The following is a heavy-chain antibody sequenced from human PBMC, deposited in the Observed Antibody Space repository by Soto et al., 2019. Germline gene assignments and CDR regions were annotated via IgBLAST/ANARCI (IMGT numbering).Heavy chain of an antibody. CDR3: TQREAGYCSGGSCYYYGMDV. V-gene: IGHV1-69*12. Sequence: QVQLVQSGAEVKKPGSSVKVSCKASGGTFSSYVISWVRQAPGKGLEWMGGIIPIFGTANYAQKLQGRVTITADGSTSTAHMELSGLRSEDTAVYYCTQREAGYCSGGSCYYYGMDVWGQGTTVTVSS. J-gene: IGHJ6*02. D-gene: IGHD2-15*01. CDR1: GGTFSSYV. CDR2: IIPIFGTA.